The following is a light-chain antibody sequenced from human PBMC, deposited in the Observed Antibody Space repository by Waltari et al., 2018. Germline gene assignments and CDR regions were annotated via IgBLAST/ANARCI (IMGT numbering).Light chain of an antibody. CDR1: QRVSSN. Sequence: EIVMTQSPATLSVSPGERATLPCRASQRVSSNLAWYQQKPGQAPRLLIYGASTRATGIPARFSGSGSGTEFTLTISSLQSEDFATYYCQQANSFPLTFGGGTKVEIK. J-gene: IGKJ4*01. CDR3: QQANSFPLT. V-gene: IGKV3-15*01. CDR2: GAS.